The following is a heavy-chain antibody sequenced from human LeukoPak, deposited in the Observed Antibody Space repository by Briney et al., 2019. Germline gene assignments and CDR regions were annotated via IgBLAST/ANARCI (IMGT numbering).Heavy chain of an antibody. D-gene: IGHD2-2*01. CDR2: ISSSSSYT. J-gene: IGHJ5*02. Sequence: PGGSLRLSCAASGCTFSNYYMNWIRQAPGKGLEWVSYISSSSSYTNYADSVKGRFTISRDNAKNSLYLQMNSLRAEDTAVYYCARGCSSTSCHTADNWFDPWGQGTLVTVSS. CDR3: ARGCSSTSCHTADNWFDP. CDR1: GCTFSNYY. V-gene: IGHV3-11*06.